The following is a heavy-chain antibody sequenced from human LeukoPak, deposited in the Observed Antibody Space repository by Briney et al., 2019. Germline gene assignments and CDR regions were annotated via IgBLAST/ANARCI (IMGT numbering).Heavy chain of an antibody. CDR1: GFTFSSYW. Sequence: PGGSVRLSCAASGFTFSSYWMHWVRQGPGKGLVWVSRIKSDGSSTTYADSVKGRFTISRDNAKNSLYLQMNSLRAEDTAVYYCARMAFVAVAGTYPDIWGQGTMVTVSS. V-gene: IGHV3-74*01. CDR2: IKSDGSST. D-gene: IGHD6-19*01. J-gene: IGHJ3*02. CDR3: ARMAFVAVAGTYPDI.